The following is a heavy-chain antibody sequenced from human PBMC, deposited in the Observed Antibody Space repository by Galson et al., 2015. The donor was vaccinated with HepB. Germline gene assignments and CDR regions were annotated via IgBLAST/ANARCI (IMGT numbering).Heavy chain of an antibody. CDR2: INHSGST. D-gene: IGHD1-26*01. CDR3: ARGPEWELPTFQH. V-gene: IGHV4-34*01. Sequence: ETLSLTCAVYGGSFSGYYWSWIRQPPGKGLEWIGEINHSGSTNYNPSLKSRVTISVDTSKNQFSLKLSSVTAADTAVYYCARGPEWELPTFQHWGQGTLVTVSS. J-gene: IGHJ1*01. CDR1: GGSFSGYY.